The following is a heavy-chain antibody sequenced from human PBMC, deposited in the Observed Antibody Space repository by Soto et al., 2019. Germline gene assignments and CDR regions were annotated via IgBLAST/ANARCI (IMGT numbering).Heavy chain of an antibody. D-gene: IGHD2-15*01. CDR2: ISSSGSTI. CDR1: GFTFSSYE. CDR3: AKARGGSAGINDY. J-gene: IGHJ4*02. V-gene: IGHV3-48*03. Sequence: PGGSLRLSCAASGFTFSSYEMNWVRQAPGKGLEWVSYISSSGSTIYYADSVKGRFTISRDNAKNSLYLQMNSLRAEDTAVYYCAKARGGSAGINDYWGQGTLVTVSS.